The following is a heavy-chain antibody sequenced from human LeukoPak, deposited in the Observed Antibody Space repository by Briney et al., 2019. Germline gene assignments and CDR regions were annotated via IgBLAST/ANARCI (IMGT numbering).Heavy chain of an antibody. CDR1: GFAFSTYA. D-gene: IGHD6-19*01. Sequence: QAGGSLRLSCAASGFAFSTYAMTWVRQAPEKGLQWVSTISTSGRATYYADSVKGRFSISRDNSKKTLFLQMNSLRAEDTAVYYCAKSGYSSGWFRAFDIWGQGTLVTVSS. CDR3: AKSGYSSGWFRAFDI. J-gene: IGHJ3*02. V-gene: IGHV3-23*01. CDR2: ISTSGRAT.